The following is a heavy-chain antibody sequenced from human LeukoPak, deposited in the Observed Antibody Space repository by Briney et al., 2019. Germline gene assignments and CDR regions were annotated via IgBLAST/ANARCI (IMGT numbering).Heavy chain of an antibody. CDR1: GGSISSYY. D-gene: IGHD7-27*01. CDR2: IYYSGST. V-gene: IGHV4-59*08. Sequence: SETLSLTCTVSGGSISSYYWSWIRQPPGKGLEWTGYIYYSGSTNYNPSLKSRVTISVDTSKNQFSLKLSSVTAADTAVYYCASYLTGGLDYWGQGTLVTVSS. CDR3: ASYLTGGLDY. J-gene: IGHJ4*02.